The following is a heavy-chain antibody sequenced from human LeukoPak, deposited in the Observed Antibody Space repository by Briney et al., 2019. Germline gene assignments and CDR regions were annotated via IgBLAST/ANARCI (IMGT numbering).Heavy chain of an antibody. V-gene: IGHV3-73*01. D-gene: IGHD4-17*01. CDR3: TRQTNPYYGDYFDY. Sequence: GGSLRLSCAASGFTFSGSAMHWVRQASGKGLEWVGRIRSKANSYATAYAASVKGRFTISRDDSKNTAYLQMNSLKTEDTAVYYCTRQTNPYYGDYFDYWGQGTLVTVSS. CDR2: IRSKANSYAT. J-gene: IGHJ4*02. CDR1: GFTFSGSA.